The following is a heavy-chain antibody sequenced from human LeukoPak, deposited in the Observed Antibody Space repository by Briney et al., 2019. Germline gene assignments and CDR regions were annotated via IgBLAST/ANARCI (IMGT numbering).Heavy chain of an antibody. J-gene: IGHJ3*02. CDR1: DGTISSFY. CDR3: ARPVRRLRRDDAFDI. D-gene: IGHD4-17*01. Sequence: SETLSLTCTVSDGTISSFYWSWIRQPPGKELEWIGYIYYSGISHYNPSHKSRVTISVDTSKNQFSLKLSSVTAADTAVYFCARPVRRLRRDDAFDIWGQGTMVTVSS. V-gene: IGHV4-59*01. CDR2: IYYSGIS.